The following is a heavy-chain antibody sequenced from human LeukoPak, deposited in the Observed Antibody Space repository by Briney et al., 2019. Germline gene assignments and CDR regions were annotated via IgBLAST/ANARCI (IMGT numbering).Heavy chain of an antibody. D-gene: IGHD4-11*01. CDR1: GFTFSSYW. CDR3: ASRSAGLQSDYYYYMDV. CDR2: INTDGSSI. J-gene: IGHJ6*03. Sequence: PGGSLRLSCAASGFTFSSYWMHWVRQAPGKGLVGVSRINTDGSSISYADSVKGRFTISRDNAKNTLYLQMNSLRAKETAVYYCASRSAGLQSDYYYYMDVWGKGTTVTVSS. V-gene: IGHV3-74*01.